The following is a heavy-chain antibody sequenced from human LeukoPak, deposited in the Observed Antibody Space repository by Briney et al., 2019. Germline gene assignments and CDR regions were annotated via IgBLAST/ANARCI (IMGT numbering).Heavy chain of an antibody. CDR3: AKATTEADNWFDP. CDR1: GFTFSSYG. Sequence: PGRSLRLSCAASGFTFSSYGMHWVRQVPGKGLEWVAFISYDGSNKYYADSVKGPFTISRDNSKNTLYLQMNSLRAEDTAVYYCAKATTEADNWFDPWGQGTLVTVSS. V-gene: IGHV3-30*18. CDR2: ISYDGSNK. D-gene: IGHD1-1*01. J-gene: IGHJ5*02.